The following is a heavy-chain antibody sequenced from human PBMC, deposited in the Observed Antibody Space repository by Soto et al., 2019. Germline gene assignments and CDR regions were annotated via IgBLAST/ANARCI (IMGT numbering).Heavy chain of an antibody. CDR2: IYQSGVT. CDR1: GDSYSISTYS. D-gene: IGHD6-19*01. CDR3: AGMPYTSGLRFDP. V-gene: IGHV4-30-2*01. J-gene: IGHJ5*02. Sequence: TLTLTCNMSGDSYSISTYSWSWIRQPPGKALQWIGFIYQSGVTSYNPSLASRVSISLDRSNNQCSLKLKSVTAADTAVYFCAGMPYTSGLRFDPWGPGTLVTVSS.